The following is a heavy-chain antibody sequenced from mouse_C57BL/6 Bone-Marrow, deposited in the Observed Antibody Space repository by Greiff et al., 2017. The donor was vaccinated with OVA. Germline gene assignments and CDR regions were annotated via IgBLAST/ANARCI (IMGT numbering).Heavy chain of an antibody. V-gene: IGHV1-15*01. J-gene: IGHJ4*01. Sequence: QVQLQQSGAELVRPGASVTLSCKASGYTFTDYEMHWVKQTPVHGLEWIGAIDPETGGTAYNQKFKGKAILTADKSSSTAYMELRSLTSEDSAVYYCTRWALHAMDYWGQGTSVTVSS. CDR3: TRWALHAMDY. D-gene: IGHD1-1*01. CDR1: GYTFTDYE. CDR2: IDPETGGT.